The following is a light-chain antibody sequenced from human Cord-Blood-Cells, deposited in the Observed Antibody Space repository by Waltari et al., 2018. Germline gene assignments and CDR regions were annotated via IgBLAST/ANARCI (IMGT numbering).Light chain of an antibody. Sequence: DIQMTQSPSSLSASVGDRVTITCRASQSIRRYLNWYQQKPGKAPKLLIYAASSLQSGVPSMFSGSGSGTDFTLTISSLQPEDFATYYCQQSYSTPWTCGQGTKVEIK. CDR2: AAS. CDR1: QSIRRY. J-gene: IGKJ1*01. V-gene: IGKV1-39*01. CDR3: QQSYSTPWT.